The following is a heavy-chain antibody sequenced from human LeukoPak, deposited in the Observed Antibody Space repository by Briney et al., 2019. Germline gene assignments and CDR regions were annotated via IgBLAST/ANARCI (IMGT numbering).Heavy chain of an antibody. CDR1: GGSICSYS. V-gene: IGHV4-59*01. CDR3: ARVSGYDWESFYDY. CDR2: IYYSVST. D-gene: IGHD5-12*01. Sequence: SQTLSLTCTVSGGSICSYSSSWIRQPPREGLEWRGYIYYSVSTTYNTSLKSRVTISVDSSKTQFSLKLSSVTAADTAMYYGARVSGYDWESFYDYWGQGSLVTVSS. J-gene: IGHJ4*02.